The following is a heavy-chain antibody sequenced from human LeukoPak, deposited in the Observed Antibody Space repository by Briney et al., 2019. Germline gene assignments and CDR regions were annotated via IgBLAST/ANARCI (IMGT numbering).Heavy chain of an antibody. D-gene: IGHD3-22*01. J-gene: IGHJ4*02. CDR2: ISSSSSNI. CDR1: GFTFSSYS. V-gene: IGHV3-48*01. Sequence: GGSLRLSCAASGFTFSSYSMNWVRQAPGKGLEWVSHISSSSSNIYYTDSVKGRFTISRDNAKNSLYLQMNSLRAEDTAVYYCATGANSSVAHEYWGQGSLVTVSS. CDR3: ATGANSSVAHEY.